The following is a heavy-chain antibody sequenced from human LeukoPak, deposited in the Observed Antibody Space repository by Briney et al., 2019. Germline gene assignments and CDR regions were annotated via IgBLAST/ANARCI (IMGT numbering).Heavy chain of an antibody. J-gene: IGHJ4*02. CDR2: IIPIFGTA. Sequence: SVKVSCKASGGTFSSYAISWVRQAPGQGLEWMGGIIPIFGTANYAQKFQGRVTITADESTSTAYMELSSLRSEDTAVYYCAVNYYDSSGYFGYWGQGTLVTVSS. CDR3: AVNYYDSSGYFGY. CDR1: GGTFSSYA. V-gene: IGHV1-69*01. D-gene: IGHD3-22*01.